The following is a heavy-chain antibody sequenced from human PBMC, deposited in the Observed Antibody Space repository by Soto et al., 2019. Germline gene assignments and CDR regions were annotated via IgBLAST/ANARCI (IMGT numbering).Heavy chain of an antibody. CDR2: ISGSGGST. CDR3: AKGGAAAGMGYFDL. V-gene: IGHV3-23*01. CDR1: GFTFSTYA. Sequence: EVQVLESGGGLVQPGGSLRLSCAASGFTFSTYAMSWVRQAPGKGLEWVSGISGSGGSTYYADSVKGRFTISRDNSKKQLFLQMRRLRAEDTAVYFCAKGGAAAGMGYFDLWGRGTLVTVSS. J-gene: IGHJ2*01. D-gene: IGHD6-13*01.